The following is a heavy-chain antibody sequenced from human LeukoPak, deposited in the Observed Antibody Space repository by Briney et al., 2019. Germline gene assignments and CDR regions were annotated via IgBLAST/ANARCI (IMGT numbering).Heavy chain of an antibody. CDR1: GYTFTSYY. D-gene: IGHD4-23*01. J-gene: IGHJ4*02. Sequence: ASVKVSCKASGYTFTSYYMHWVRQAPGQGLEWMGIINPSGGSTSYAQKFQGRVTMTRDTSTSTVYMELSSLRSEDTAVYYCAKDNDYGGNRWGNYFDYWGQGTLVTVSS. CDR2: INPSGGST. V-gene: IGHV1-46*01. CDR3: AKDNDYGGNRWGNYFDY.